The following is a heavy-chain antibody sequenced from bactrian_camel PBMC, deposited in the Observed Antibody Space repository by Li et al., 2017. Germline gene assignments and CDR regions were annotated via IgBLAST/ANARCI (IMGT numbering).Heavy chain of an antibody. CDR1: GFTFSSYD. CDR2: IYSDGTTA. CDR3: ATDQSLYGSSWYDFGY. Sequence: HVQLVESGGGLVRPGGSLRLSCAASGFTFSSYDMSWVRQAPRKGLEWVSSIYSDGTTAYYADSVKGRFTISRDNAKNTVYLQMNSLRSEDTALYYCATDQSLYGSSWYDFGYWGQGTQVTVS. V-gene: IGHV3-2*01. D-gene: IGHD6*01. J-gene: IGHJ6*01.